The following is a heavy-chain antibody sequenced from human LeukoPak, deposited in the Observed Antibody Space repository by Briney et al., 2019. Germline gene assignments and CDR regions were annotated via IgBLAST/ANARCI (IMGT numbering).Heavy chain of an antibody. J-gene: IGHJ4*02. CDR3: ARVYGNFRNYFDY. CDR2: LYYSGRT. Sequence: SETLSLACTVSGGSISSSNYYWGWIRQPPGKGLEGIGSLYYSGRTFYNPSLKSRVTISVDTSKNQFSLKLSSVTAADTAIYYCARVYGNFRNYFDYWGQGTLVTVSP. V-gene: IGHV4-39*07. D-gene: IGHD1-7*01. CDR1: GGSISSSNYY.